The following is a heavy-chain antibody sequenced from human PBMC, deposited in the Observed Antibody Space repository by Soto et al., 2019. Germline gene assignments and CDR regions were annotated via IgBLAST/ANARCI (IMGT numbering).Heavy chain of an antibody. V-gene: IGHV3-30*03. CDR2: ISYDGSNK. CDR3: KPSIAVAGTRGLDY. CDR1: GFTFSSYG. Sequence: QVQLVESGGGVVQPGRSLRLSCAASGFTFSSYGMHWVRQAPGKGLEWVAVISYDGSNKYYADSVKGRFTISRDNSKNTLYLQMNSLRAEDTAVYYCKPSIAVAGTRGLDYWGQGTLVTVSS. J-gene: IGHJ4*02. D-gene: IGHD6-19*01.